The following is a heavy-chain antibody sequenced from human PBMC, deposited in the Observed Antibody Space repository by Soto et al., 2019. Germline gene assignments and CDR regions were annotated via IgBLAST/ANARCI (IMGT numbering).Heavy chain of an antibody. CDR1: GFTFCSYS. CDR2: ISGSGGST. J-gene: IGHJ4*02. CDR3: AKGLIAVAGTYGY. D-gene: IGHD6-19*01. V-gene: IGHV3-23*01. Sequence: GGSLRLSCAASGFTFCSYSMSWVRPAPGKGLEWVSAISGSGGSTYYADSVKGRFTISRDNSKNTLYLQMNSLRAEDTAVYYCAKGLIAVAGTYGYWGQGTLVTVSS.